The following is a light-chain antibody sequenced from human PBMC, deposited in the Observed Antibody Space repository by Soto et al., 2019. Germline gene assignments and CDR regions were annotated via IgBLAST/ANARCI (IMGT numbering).Light chain of an antibody. Sequence: QSVLTQSPSASGTPGQRATISCSGSSSNIGRNYVSWYQQLPGTAPKLLIFSNNQRPSGVPDRFSGSKSGTTASLAISGLQSEDEGDYCCAAWDDNLSGLYVFGAGTKVTVL. V-gene: IGLV1-47*02. CDR1: SSNIGRNY. J-gene: IGLJ1*01. CDR2: SNN. CDR3: AAWDDNLSGLYV.